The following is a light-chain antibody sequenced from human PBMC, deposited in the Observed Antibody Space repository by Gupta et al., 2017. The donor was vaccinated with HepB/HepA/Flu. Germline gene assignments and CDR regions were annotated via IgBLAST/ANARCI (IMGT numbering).Light chain of an antibody. Sequence: IVMTRSPLPLPVTPGEPASISCRSSQSLLHSNGYNYLDWYLQKPGQSPQLLIYLGSNRASGVPDRFSGSGSGTDFTLKISRVEADDVGVYYCMQALQTPLTFGGGTKVEIK. V-gene: IGKV2-28*01. CDR2: LGS. J-gene: IGKJ4*01. CDR1: QSLLHSNGYNY. CDR3: MQALQTPLT.